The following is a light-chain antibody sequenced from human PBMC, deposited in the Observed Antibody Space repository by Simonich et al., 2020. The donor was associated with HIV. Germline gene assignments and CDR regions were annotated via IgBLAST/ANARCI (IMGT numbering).Light chain of an antibody. J-gene: IGKJ4*01. CDR3: QQYNNWPLLT. Sequence: DIQMTQSPSSLSASVGDRVTITCQASQDISNYLNWYQQKPGKAPKLLIYDASNLETGVPSRFSGSGSGTDFTLTISSLQSEDFAVYYCQQYNNWPLLTFGGGTKVEIK. V-gene: IGKV1-33*01. CDR2: DAS. CDR1: QDISNY.